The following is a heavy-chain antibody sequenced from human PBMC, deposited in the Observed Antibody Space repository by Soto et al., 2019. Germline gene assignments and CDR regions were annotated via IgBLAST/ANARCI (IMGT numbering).Heavy chain of an antibody. J-gene: IGHJ4*02. D-gene: IGHD4-17*01. CDR3: AKDPAPNYGDYDELSYFDY. CDR1: GFTFSSYA. Sequence: GGSLRLSCAASGFTFSSYAMSWVRQAPGKGLEWVSAISGSGGSTYYADSVKGRFTISRDNSKNTLYLQMNSLRAEDTAVYYCAKDPAPNYGDYDELSYFDYWGQGTLVTVSS. CDR2: ISGSGGST. V-gene: IGHV3-23*01.